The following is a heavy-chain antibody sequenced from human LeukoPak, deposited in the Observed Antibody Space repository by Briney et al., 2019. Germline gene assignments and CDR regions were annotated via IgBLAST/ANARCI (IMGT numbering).Heavy chain of an antibody. V-gene: IGHV3-30*01. D-gene: IGHD2-2*01. Sequence: GRSLRLSCAASGFTFSSYAMHWVRQAPGKGLEWVAVISYDGSNKYYADSVKGRFTISRDNSKNTLYLQMNSLRAEDTAVYYCARPSYGDIVVVPAAPFDYWGQGTLVTVSS. CDR2: ISYDGSNK. CDR1: GFTFSSYA. J-gene: IGHJ4*02. CDR3: ARPSYGDIVVVPAAPFDY.